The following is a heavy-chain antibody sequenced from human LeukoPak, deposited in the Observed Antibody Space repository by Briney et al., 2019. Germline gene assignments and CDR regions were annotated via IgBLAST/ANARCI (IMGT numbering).Heavy chain of an antibody. CDR3: ARHGGTTMVRGVLVDAFDI. D-gene: IGHD3-10*01. Sequence: PSETLSLTCTVSGGSISSYYWSWIRQPAGKGLEWIGRIYTSRGTNYNPSLTSRVTMSVDTSKNQFSRKLSSVTAGDTAVYYCARHGGTTMVRGVLVDAFDIWGQGTMVTASS. J-gene: IGHJ3*02. CDR1: GGSISSYY. V-gene: IGHV4-4*07. CDR2: IYTSRGT.